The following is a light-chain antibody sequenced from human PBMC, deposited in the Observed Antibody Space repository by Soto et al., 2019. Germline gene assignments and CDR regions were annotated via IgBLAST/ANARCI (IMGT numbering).Light chain of an antibody. CDR2: DVN. CDR1: SSDIGDYNY. V-gene: IGLV2-14*03. J-gene: IGLJ1*01. Sequence: QSVLTQPASVSASPGQSITISCTGTSSDIGDYNYVSWYQQHPGKAPKLMIYDVNNRPSGVSNRFSGSKSGNTASLTISGLQAEDEADYYCSSHTTSSTHFGTGTKVTVL. CDR3: SSHTTSSTH.